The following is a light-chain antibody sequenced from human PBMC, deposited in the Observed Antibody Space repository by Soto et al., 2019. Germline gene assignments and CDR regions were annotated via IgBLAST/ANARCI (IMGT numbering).Light chain of an antibody. V-gene: IGKV1-6*02. CDR1: QGVGND. CDR3: LQDNYNPLT. CDR2: HAS. Sequence: AVQMTQSPSSLSASVGDRVTITCRASQGVGNDLAWYQQRPGKAPNLLIFHASTLRSGVPSRFSGSGSGTDFTLTISSLQPEDFATYYCLQDNYNPLTFGGGTKVDIK. J-gene: IGKJ4*01.